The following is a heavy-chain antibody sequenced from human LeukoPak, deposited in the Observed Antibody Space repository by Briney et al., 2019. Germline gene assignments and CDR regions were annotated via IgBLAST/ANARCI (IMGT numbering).Heavy chain of an antibody. V-gene: IGHV3-23*01. Sequence: GGSLRLSCAASGFTFSSYAMSWVRQAPGKGLEWVSAISGSVGSTYYADSVKGRFTISRDNSKNTLYLQMNSLRAEDTAVYYCARRPTGDPKFDYWGQGTLVTVSS. J-gene: IGHJ4*02. CDR3: ARRPTGDPKFDY. CDR1: GFTFSSYA. CDR2: ISGSVGST. D-gene: IGHD7-27*01.